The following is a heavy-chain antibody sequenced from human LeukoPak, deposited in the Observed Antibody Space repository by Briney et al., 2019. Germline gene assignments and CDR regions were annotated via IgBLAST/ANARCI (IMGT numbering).Heavy chain of an antibody. CDR3: ARSGTLTGAYYFDY. D-gene: IGHD7-27*01. V-gene: IGHV3-74*01. CDR1: GFTFSSYW. Sequence: PGGSLRLSCAASGFTFSSYWMHWVRQAPGKGLVGVSRSNSDGSSTSYEDSGKGRFTISRDNAKHTLYLQMNSLRAEDTAVYYCARSGTLTGAYYFDYWGQGTLVTVSS. J-gene: IGHJ4*02. CDR2: SNSDGSST.